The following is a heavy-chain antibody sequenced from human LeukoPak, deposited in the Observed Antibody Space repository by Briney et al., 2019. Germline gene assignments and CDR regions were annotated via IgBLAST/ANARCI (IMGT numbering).Heavy chain of an antibody. D-gene: IGHD3-10*01. CDR2: MNPNSGNA. CDR1: GYTFTTSD. J-gene: IGHJ3*02. Sequence: ASVKVSCKDSGYTFTTSDINWVRQAPGQGLQWMGWMNPNSGNAVYAQKFQGRVTMTRSTSINTAYMELSSLRSEDTAVYYCARGSSRSFDIWGLGTMVTVSS. V-gene: IGHV1-8*01. CDR3: ARGSSRSFDI.